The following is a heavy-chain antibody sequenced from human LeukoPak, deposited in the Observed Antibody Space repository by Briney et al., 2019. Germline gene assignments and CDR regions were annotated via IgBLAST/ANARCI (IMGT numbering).Heavy chain of an antibody. V-gene: IGHV1-18*01. CDR2: ISAYNGNT. J-gene: IGHJ5*02. D-gene: IGHD6-6*01. CDR1: GYTFTTYG. Sequence: ASVTLSCNASGYTFTTYGISWGRHAPGQGLGRMGWISAYNGNTNNAQKVQGRVTMTTDTSTSTAYKELRSLTSDDTAVYYGARDSIEVRPGWFDPWGQGTLVTVSS. CDR3: ARDSIEVRPGWFDP.